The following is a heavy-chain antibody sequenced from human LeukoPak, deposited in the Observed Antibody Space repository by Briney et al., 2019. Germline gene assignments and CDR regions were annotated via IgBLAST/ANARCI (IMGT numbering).Heavy chain of an antibody. CDR3: ARGIVDGSYRG. V-gene: IGHV3-74*01. CDR2: INGDGAIA. Sequence: GGSLRLSCAASGFTFRSYWMEWVRQAPGKGLMWISRINGDGAIANYAYSVKGRFTISRDNAKNTLYLEINSLRAEDTAVYYCARGIVDGSYRGWGQGTLVTVSS. D-gene: IGHD1-26*01. CDR1: GFTFRSYW. J-gene: IGHJ4*02.